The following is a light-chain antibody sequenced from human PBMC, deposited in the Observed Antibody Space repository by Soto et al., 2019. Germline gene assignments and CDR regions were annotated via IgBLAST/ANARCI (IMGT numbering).Light chain of an antibody. CDR2: DVS. J-gene: IGKJ4*01. CDR3: QQYDNLPLT. V-gene: IGKV1-33*01. Sequence: DLQMTQSPSSLSASVGDRVTITCQASQDISNYLNWYQQKPGKAPKLLIYDVSNLETRVPSRFSGTGSGTDFTFTISSLQPEDIATYYCQQYDNLPLTFGGGTKVEIK. CDR1: QDISNY.